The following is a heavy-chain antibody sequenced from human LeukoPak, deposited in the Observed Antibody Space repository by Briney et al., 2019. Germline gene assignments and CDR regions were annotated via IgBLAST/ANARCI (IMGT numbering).Heavy chain of an antibody. CDR2: ISGSGGST. CDR3: ARDPDDGSGYPHPYFDY. Sequence: GGSLRLSCAASGFTFSSYGMSWVRQAPGKGLEWVSAISGSGGSTYYADSVKGRFTISRDNSKNTLYLQMNSLRAEDTAVYYCARDPDDGSGYPHPYFDYWGQGTLVTVSS. V-gene: IGHV3-23*01. CDR1: GFTFSSYG. J-gene: IGHJ4*02. D-gene: IGHD3-22*01.